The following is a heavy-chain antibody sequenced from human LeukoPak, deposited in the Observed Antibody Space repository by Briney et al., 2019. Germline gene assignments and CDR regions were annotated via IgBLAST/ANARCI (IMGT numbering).Heavy chain of an antibody. V-gene: IGHV1-8*01. CDR1: GYTFTSYD. CDR3: ARIAETDPFDI. CDR2: MNPNSGNT. Sequence: ASVKVSCKASGYTFTSYDINWVRQATGQGLEWMGWMNPNSGNTGYAQKFQGRLTMTRDMSTTTVYMELRSLRSEDTAVYYCARIAETDPFDIWGQGTVVTISS. J-gene: IGHJ3*02.